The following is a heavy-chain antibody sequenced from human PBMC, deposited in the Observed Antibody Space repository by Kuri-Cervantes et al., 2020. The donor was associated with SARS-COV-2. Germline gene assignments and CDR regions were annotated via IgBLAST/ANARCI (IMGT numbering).Heavy chain of an antibody. CDR2: INPNSGGT. D-gene: IGHD1-7*01. CDR1: GDTFTGYY. Sequence: ASVKVSCKASGDTFTGYYRHWVRQAPGQGLQWMGCINPNSGGTNYAQTSQGRVTMTRDTSISTAYMELSRLSSDDTAVYYCPAPITGTTDYYYFYGMDVWGQGTTVTVSS. V-gene: IGHV1-2*02. CDR3: PAPITGTTDYYYFYGMDV. J-gene: IGHJ6*02.